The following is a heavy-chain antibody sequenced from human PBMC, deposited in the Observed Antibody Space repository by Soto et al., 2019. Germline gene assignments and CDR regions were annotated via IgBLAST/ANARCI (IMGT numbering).Heavy chain of an antibody. J-gene: IGHJ3*01. CDR1: GFTFDDYG. D-gene: IGHD6-6*01. Sequence: EVQLVESGGRVVPPEGSLRLSCAASGFTFDDYGMSWVRQVPGKGLEWVCGINWNGGGTGFADSVKGRFTISRDNAKNSLYLQMNSLRAEDTALYHCARTIVARAANDASAFWGQGTMVTVSS. V-gene: IGHV3-20*01. CDR3: ARTIVARAANDASAF. CDR2: INWNGGGT.